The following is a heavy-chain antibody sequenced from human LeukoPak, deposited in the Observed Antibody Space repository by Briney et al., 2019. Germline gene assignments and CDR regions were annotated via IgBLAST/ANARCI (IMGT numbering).Heavy chain of an antibody. CDR2: IDPNSGGT. CDR1: GYTFTGSY. V-gene: IGHV1-2*02. D-gene: IGHD6-6*01. J-gene: IGHJ4*02. Sequence: ASVRVSCKASGYTFTGSYLHWVRQAPGQGLEWMGWIDPNSGGTNYAQKFQGRVTMTRDTSISTAYMELSRLRSDDTAVYYCATSSSPKKYYFDYWGQGTLVTVSS. CDR3: ATSSSPKKYYFDY.